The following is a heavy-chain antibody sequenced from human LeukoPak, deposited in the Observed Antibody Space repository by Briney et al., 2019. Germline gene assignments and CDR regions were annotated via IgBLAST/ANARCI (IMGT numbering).Heavy chain of an antibody. CDR1: GYTFTGYS. CDR2: INPNSGGT. D-gene: IGHD3-22*01. Sequence: GASVKVSCKASGYTFTGYSMHWVRQAPGQGLEWMGWINPNSGGTNYAQKFQGRVTMTRDTSISTAYMELSRLRSDDTAVYYCARDRHDSSSPQGPQDYWGQGTLVTVSS. V-gene: IGHV1-2*02. CDR3: ARDRHDSSSPQGPQDY. J-gene: IGHJ4*02.